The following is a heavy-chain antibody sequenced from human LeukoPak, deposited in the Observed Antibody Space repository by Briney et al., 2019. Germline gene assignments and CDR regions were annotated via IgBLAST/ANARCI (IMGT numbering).Heavy chain of an antibody. Sequence: GGSLRLSCAAPGFTFSIYSMSWVRQAPGKGLEWVSSISSRSDYIYYADSVKGRFTISRDNAKNSLYLQMNSLRAEDTAVYYCARDPYSGYDKRVYYSDYWGQGTLVTVSS. CDR2: ISSRSDYI. CDR3: ARDPYSGYDKRVYYSDY. V-gene: IGHV3-21*01. CDR1: GFTFSIYS. D-gene: IGHD5-12*01. J-gene: IGHJ4*02.